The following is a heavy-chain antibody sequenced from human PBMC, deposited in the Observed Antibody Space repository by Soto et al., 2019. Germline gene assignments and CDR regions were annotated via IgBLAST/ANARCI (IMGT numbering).Heavy chain of an antibody. Sequence: GESLKTSCKVSGFNFNNYSIVSVCLMPGKGLEWMGIIHPSKSSTRYSPSFEGQVTISADESISTAYLQWSSLKASDTAMYYCARDLHHGGNSATFDIRGQGTMVT. CDR2: IHPSKSST. CDR3: ARDLHHGGNSATFDI. V-gene: IGHV5-51*01. D-gene: IGHD2-21*02. J-gene: IGHJ3*02. CDR1: GFNFNNYS.